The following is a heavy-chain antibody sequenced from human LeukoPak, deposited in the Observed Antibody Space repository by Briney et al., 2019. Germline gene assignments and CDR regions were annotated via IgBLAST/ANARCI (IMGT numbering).Heavy chain of an antibody. V-gene: IGHV4-59*01. CDR1: GDSISSYY. J-gene: IGHJ4*02. CDR2: IYYSGST. Sequence: PSETLSLTCTVSGDSISSYYWSWIRQPPGKGLEWIGCIYYSGSTNYNSSLKSRVTISVDTSKNQFSLKLSSVTAADTAVYYCARVVPEIVGASGVLDYWGRGTLVTVSS. CDR3: ARVVPEIVGASGVLDY. D-gene: IGHD1-26*01.